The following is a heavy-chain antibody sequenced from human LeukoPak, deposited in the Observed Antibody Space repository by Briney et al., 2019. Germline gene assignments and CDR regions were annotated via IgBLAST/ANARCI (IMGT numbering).Heavy chain of an antibody. CDR1: AFTFSRYS. CDR3: ARETRDYFDY. CDR2: ISTSSSYI. V-gene: IGHV3-21*01. J-gene: IGHJ4*02. Sequence: PGGSLRLSCAASAFTFSRYSMNWVSQAPGKGVEGGSFISTSSSYIQYADSVKGRFAISRHNANNSLYLQMNSLSAEYTAVYSCARETRDYFDYWGQGTLVTVSS.